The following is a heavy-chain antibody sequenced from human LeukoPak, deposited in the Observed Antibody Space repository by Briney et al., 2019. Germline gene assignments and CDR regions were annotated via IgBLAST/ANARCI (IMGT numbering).Heavy chain of an antibody. CDR1: GFTFSSYA. Sequence: PGGSLRLSCAVSGFTFSSYAMSWVRQAPGKGLEWVSAISGSGGSTYYADSVKGRFTISRDNSKNALYLQMNSLRAEDTAVYYCAKIGYYDFWSGYSSWGQGTLVTVSS. CDR3: AKIGYYDFWSGYSS. J-gene: IGHJ5*02. CDR2: ISGSGGST. D-gene: IGHD3-3*01. V-gene: IGHV3-23*01.